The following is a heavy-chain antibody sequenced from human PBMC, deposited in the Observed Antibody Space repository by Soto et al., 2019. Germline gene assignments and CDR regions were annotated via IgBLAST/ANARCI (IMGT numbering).Heavy chain of an antibody. D-gene: IGHD3-3*01. CDR2: IVVGSGNA. CDR3: AAGEYYDFWSGFSPAYYYGMDV. V-gene: IGHV1-58*01. Sequence: SVKVSCKASGFTFSSSAVQWVRQARGQRLEWIGWIVVGSGNANYAQKFQERVTITRDMSTTTAYIHLSSLRSEDTAVYYCAAGEYYDFWSGFSPAYYYGMDVWGQGTTVTVSS. CDR1: GFTFSSSA. J-gene: IGHJ6*02.